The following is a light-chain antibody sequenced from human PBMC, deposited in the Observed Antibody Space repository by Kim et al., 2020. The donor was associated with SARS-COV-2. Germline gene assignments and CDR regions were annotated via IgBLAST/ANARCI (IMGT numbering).Light chain of an antibody. CDR1: QTIGSSY. CDR3: QQYNMSPWT. J-gene: IGKJ1*01. Sequence: TVLTQSPATLSLSPGDRATLSCRASQTIGSSYLAWYQKKPGQAPRLLIHGSSNRASGVPDRFEGTGSGTDFTLTVSRLEPEDFAVYYCQQYNMSPWTFGQGTTVDIK. V-gene: IGKV3-20*01. CDR2: GSS.